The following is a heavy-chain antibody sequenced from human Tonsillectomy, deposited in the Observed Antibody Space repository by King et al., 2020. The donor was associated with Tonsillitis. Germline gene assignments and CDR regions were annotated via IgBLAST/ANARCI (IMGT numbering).Heavy chain of an antibody. CDR1: GFTFSNYG. J-gene: IGHJ4*02. D-gene: IGHD3-22*01. CDR2: IWYDGSNK. Sequence: VQLVESGGGVVQPGRSLRLSCAASGFTFSNYGMHWVRQAPGKGLEWVAVIWYDGSNKYYADSVKGRFTISRDNSKNTLYPQMNSLRAEDTAVYYCAREYYYDTQGWDYWGQGTLVTVSS. CDR3: AREYYYDTQGWDY. V-gene: IGHV3-33*01.